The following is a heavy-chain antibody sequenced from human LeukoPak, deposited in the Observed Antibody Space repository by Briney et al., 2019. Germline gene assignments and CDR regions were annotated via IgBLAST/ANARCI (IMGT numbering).Heavy chain of an antibody. CDR3: ARDRCSGGSCYSGRHNWFDP. CDR1: GGTFSSYA. D-gene: IGHD2-15*01. V-gene: IGHV1-69*04. CDR2: IIPILGIA. Sequence: ASVKVSCKASGGTFSSYAISWVRQAPGQGLEWMGRIIPILGIANYAQKFQGRVTITADKSTSTAYMELSSLRSEDTAVYYCARDRCSGGSCYSGRHNWFDPWGQGTLVTVSS. J-gene: IGHJ5*02.